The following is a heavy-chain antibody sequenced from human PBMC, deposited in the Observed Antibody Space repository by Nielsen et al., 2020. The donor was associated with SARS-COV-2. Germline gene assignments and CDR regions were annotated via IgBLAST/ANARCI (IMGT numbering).Heavy chain of an antibody. CDR1: GFTFSSYW. CDR3: ARAFEELGYCSSTSCPFDY. J-gene: IGHJ4*02. D-gene: IGHD2-2*01. CDR2: INSDGSST. Sequence: GGSLRLSCAASGFTFSSYWMHWVRQAPGKGLVWVSRINSDGSSTSYADSMKGRFTISRDNAKNTLYLQMNSLRAEDTAVYYCARAFEELGYCSSTSCPFDYWGQGTLVTVSS. V-gene: IGHV3-74*01.